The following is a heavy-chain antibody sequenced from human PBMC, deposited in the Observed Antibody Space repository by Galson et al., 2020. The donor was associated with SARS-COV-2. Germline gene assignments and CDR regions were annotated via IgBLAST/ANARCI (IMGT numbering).Heavy chain of an antibody. Sequence: SETLSLTCGVHGGSFGGDFWTWIRRPPGRGLEWIGQINYSGLTYYNPSLKRRVTISVDTPMKQISLKLISVTAADSAIYYCARVRVDTGIPREFDIWGQGTMVTVSS. J-gene: IGHJ3*02. CDR2: INYSGLT. V-gene: IGHV4-34*01. CDR3: ARVRVDTGIPREFDI. D-gene: IGHD5-18*01. CDR1: GGSFGGDF.